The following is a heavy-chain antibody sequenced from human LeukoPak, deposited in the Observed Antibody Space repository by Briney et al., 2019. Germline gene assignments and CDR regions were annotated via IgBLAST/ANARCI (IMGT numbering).Heavy chain of an antibody. CDR3: ARVKQLYSNYEGGFDY. D-gene: IGHD4-11*01. V-gene: IGHV4-59*01. CDR2: IYYSGGT. J-gene: IGHJ4*02. Sequence: PSETLSLTCTVSGGSISSYYWSWIRQPPGKGLEWIGYIYYSGGTNYNPSLKSRVTISVDTSKNQFSLKLSSVTAADTAVYCCARVKQLYSNYEGGFDYWGQGTLVTVSS. CDR1: GGSISSYY.